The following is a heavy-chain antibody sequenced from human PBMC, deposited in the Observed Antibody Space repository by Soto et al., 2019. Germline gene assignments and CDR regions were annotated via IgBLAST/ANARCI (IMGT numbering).Heavy chain of an antibody. D-gene: IGHD2-2*02. J-gene: IGHJ5*02. CDR2: IIPIFGTA. Sequence: ASVKVSCKASGGTFSSYAISWVRRAPGQGLEWMGGIIPIFGTANYAQKFQGRVTITADKSTSTAYMELSSLRSEDTAVYYCARGSVRYCSSTSCYIWFDPWGQGTLVTVSS. CDR3: ARGSVRYCSSTSCYIWFDP. CDR1: GGTFSSYA. V-gene: IGHV1-69*06.